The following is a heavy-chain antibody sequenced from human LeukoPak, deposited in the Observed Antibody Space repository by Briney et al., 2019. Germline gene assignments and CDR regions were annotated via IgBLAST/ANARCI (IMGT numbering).Heavy chain of an antibody. V-gene: IGHV4-59*01. CDR2: IYYSGST. Sequence: KPSETLSLTCTVSGGSISSYYCSWIRQPPGKGLEWIGYIYYSGSTNYNPSLKSRVTISVDTSKNQFSLKLSSVTAADTAVYYCARDRAVAGHFDYWGQGTLVTVSS. J-gene: IGHJ4*02. CDR1: GGSISSYY. D-gene: IGHD6-19*01. CDR3: ARDRAVAGHFDY.